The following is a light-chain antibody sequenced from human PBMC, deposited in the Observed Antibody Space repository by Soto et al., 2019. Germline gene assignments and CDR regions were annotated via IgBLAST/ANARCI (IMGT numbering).Light chain of an antibody. CDR2: EGT. CDR1: SSDVGSYNL. Sequence: QSALTQPGSVSASPGQSITIPCTGTSSDVGSYNLVSWFRQHPGKVPKLLIYEGTKRPSGLSDRFSGSKSGTTASLTISGRAAEDEAHYYCYSYAGEDAYVFGIGSKVTVL. CDR3: YSYAGEDAYV. V-gene: IGLV2-23*01. J-gene: IGLJ1*01.